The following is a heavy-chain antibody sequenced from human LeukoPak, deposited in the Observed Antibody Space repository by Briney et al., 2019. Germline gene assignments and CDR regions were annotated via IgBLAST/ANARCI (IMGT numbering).Heavy chain of an antibody. CDR1: GGSFSGFY. CDR2: IDHSGST. CDR3: AREDYNFL. V-gene: IGHV4-34*01. D-gene: IGHD3-3*01. Sequence: SETLSLTCAVYGGSFSGFYWNWIRQPPGKGLEWIGEIDHSGSTNYNPSLKSRVTISVDRANNQFSLKLSSVTAADTAFYYCAREDYNFLWGQGTLVTVSS. J-gene: IGHJ4*02.